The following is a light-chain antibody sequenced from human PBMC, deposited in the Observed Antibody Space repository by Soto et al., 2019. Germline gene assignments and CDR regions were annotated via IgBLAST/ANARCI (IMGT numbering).Light chain of an antibody. CDR3: QQYGSSPIT. Sequence: EIVLTQSPATLSLSPGERVTLSCRASQSVSSYLAWYQQKPGQAPRLLMYDASNRAAGVPARFSGSGSETDFTLTISSLEPEDFAVYYCQQYGSSPITFGQGTRLEIK. CDR1: QSVSSY. CDR2: DAS. V-gene: IGKV3-11*01. J-gene: IGKJ5*01.